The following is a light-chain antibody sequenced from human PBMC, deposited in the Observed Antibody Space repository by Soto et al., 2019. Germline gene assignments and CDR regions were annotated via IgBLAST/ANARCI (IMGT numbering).Light chain of an antibody. CDR1: QAISTY. J-gene: IGKJ1*01. Sequence: EIQMTQSPSSLSESAGDRVTITCRASQAISTYLNWYQQKPGKAPKLLIYAASSLQSGVPSRFSGSGSETDFTLTISSLQPEDFATYSCQQSYSTTWTFGQGTKVDIK. CDR2: AAS. CDR3: QQSYSTTWT. V-gene: IGKV1-39*01.